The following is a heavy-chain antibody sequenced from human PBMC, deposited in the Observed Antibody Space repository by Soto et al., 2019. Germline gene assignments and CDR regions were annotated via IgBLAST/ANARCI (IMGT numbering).Heavy chain of an antibody. D-gene: IGHD1-1*01. V-gene: IGHV4-30-4*01. J-gene: IGHJ6*02. CDR2: YHSGGST. CDR3: VRSRQMESGNDYGLDV. CDR1: GVSLNTADTW. Sequence: QVQLQESGSGLVKPSQSLSLTCTVSGVSLNTADTWWSWIRQSPGKGLEFIGYYHSGGSTYYDASFRCRGIISADTSNSQFSLKLRSVTVADTAVYFCVRSRQMESGNDYGLDVWGQGTTVTVSS.